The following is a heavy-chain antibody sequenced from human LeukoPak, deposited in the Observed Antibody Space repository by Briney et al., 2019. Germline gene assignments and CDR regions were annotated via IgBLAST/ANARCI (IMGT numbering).Heavy chain of an antibody. V-gene: IGHV3-9*01. J-gene: IGHJ4*02. D-gene: IGHD3-22*01. CDR1: GFTFDDYA. Sequence: GGSLRLSCAASGFTFDDYAMHWVRQTPGKGLDYVSGISWNSGTIDYADSVKGRFTISRDNAKNSLYLQMNSLRAGDTALYYCAKDRGYWGYYFDYWGQGILVAVSS. CDR3: AKDRGYWGYYFDY. CDR2: ISWNSGTI.